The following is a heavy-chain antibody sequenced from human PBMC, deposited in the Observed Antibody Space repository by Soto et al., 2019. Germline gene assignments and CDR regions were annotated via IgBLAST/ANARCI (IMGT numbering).Heavy chain of an antibody. J-gene: IGHJ4*02. CDR1: GFTFSLSA. V-gene: IGHV3-23*04. CDR3: AKGPEYDILSGCDF. D-gene: IGHD3-9*01. Sequence: EVQLVESGGGFVQPGESLRLSCAASGFTFSLSAMSWVRQAPGGGLEWVSSISGGGSSTDYAESVKGRFTISRDNSKNKVHPQMNGLRAEDTAVYYCAKGPEYDILSGCDFWGQGALVTVSS. CDR2: ISGGGSST.